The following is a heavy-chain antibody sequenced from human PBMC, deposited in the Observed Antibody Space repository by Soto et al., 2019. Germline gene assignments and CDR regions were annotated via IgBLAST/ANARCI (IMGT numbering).Heavy chain of an antibody. Sequence: LRLSCAASGFTFSSYAMHWVRQAPGKGLEWVAVISYDGSNKYYADSVKGRFTISRDNSKNTLYLQMNSLRAEDTAVYYCARRPKRGTIVGAKDYWGQGTLVTVSS. CDR2: ISYDGSNK. CDR3: ARRPKRGTIVGAKDY. J-gene: IGHJ4*02. D-gene: IGHD1-26*01. V-gene: IGHV3-30-3*01. CDR1: GFTFSSYA.